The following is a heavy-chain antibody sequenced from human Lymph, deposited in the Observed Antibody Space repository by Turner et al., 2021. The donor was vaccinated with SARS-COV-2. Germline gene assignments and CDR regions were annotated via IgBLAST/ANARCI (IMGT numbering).Heavy chain of an antibody. J-gene: IGHJ4*02. Sequence: QVQLVESGGGVVQPGRSLRLSCAASGFTFSSDAMHWVRQAPGKGLEWVAFISYDGSDKYYADSVKGRFTFSRDNSKNTLYLQMNSLRAEDTAVYYCARDRDSSGWVDYWGQGTLVTVSS. CDR3: ARDRDSSGWVDY. V-gene: IGHV3-30*04. CDR1: GFTFSSDA. D-gene: IGHD3-22*01. CDR2: ISYDGSDK.